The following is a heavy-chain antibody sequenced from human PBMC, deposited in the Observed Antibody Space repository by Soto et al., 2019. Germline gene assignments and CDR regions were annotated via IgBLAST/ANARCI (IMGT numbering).Heavy chain of an antibody. CDR2: TCRYGREL. V-gene: IGHV3-74*03. J-gene: IGHJ4*02. CDR1: GFTFSTYC. Sequence: EVQLVESGGGFNQPGGSLRLSCAASGFTFSTYCMHWVRHPPGTGLVWVSRTCRYGRELSYADSVKVRCTISRDDAKITLSLELDSLRVADSGIYCCVRGTTAWSAMAYWGPGALVTVSS. D-gene: IGHD1-1*01. CDR3: VRGTTAWSAMAY.